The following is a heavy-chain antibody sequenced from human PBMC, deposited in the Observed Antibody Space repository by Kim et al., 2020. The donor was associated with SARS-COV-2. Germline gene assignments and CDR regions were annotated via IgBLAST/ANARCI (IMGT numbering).Heavy chain of an antibody. J-gene: IGHJ6*02. CDR3: ARETGPSSTLPYGMDV. CDR2: IYYSGST. V-gene: IGHV4-59*13. D-gene: IGHD2-2*01. Sequence: SETLSLTCTVSGGSISSYYWSWIRQPPGKGLEWIGYIYYSGSTNYNPSLKSRVTISVDTSKNQFSLKLSSVTAADTAVYYCARETGPSSTLPYGMDVWGQGTTVTVSS. CDR1: GGSISSYY.